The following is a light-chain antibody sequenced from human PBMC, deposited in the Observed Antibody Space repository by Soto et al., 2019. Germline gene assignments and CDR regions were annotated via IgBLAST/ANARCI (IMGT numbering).Light chain of an antibody. CDR2: AAS. CDR1: QDIRNF. V-gene: IGKV1-27*01. CDR3: QKYSSVPV. J-gene: IGKJ3*01. Sequence: DLQMTQSPMSLSASVGDRVTITCRASQDIRNFVAWYQQKPGQAPKLLIYAASTLQSGVPSRFSGSGSGTDFSLTISSLQPEDVATYSCQKYSSVPVFGPGTKVEIK.